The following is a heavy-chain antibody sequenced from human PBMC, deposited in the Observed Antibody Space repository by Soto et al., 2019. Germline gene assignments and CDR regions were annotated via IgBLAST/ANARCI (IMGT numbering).Heavy chain of an antibody. J-gene: IGHJ4*02. CDR3: ARHATRSYDY. V-gene: IGHV3-23*01. CDR1: GFTLSNYA. CDR2: LNARGDTT. Sequence: GGSLRLSCAASGFTLSNYAMRWVRQAPGKGLEWVSSLNARGDTTDYADFAKGRFTISRDTFENTLYLQMNSLTAADTAVYYCARHATRSYDYWGQGTLVTVSS.